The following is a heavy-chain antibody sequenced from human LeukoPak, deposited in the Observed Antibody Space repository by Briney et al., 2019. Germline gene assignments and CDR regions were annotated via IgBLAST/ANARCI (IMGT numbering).Heavy chain of an antibody. V-gene: IGHV1-69*13. D-gene: IGHD6-19*01. CDR1: GYTFTSYG. CDR3: ARAGGDSSGSFDY. Sequence: SVKVSCKASGYTFTSYGISWVRQAPGQGLEWMGGIIPIFGTANYAQKFQGRVTITADESTSTAYMELSSLRSEDTAVYYCARAGGDSSGSFDYWGQGTLVTVSS. J-gene: IGHJ4*02. CDR2: IIPIFGTA.